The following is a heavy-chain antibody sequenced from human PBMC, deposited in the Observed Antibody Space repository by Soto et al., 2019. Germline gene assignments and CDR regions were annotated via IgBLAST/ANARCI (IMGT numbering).Heavy chain of an antibody. V-gene: IGHV3-9*01. CDR3: SKDIVSQQLLHAGFDY. D-gene: IGHD6-13*01. Sequence: GGSLRLSCAASGFTFDDYAMHWVRQAPGKGLEWVSGISWNSGSIGYADSVKGRFTISRDNAKNSLYLQMNSLRAEDTALFYCSKDIVSQQLLHAGFDYWGQGTLVTVSS. CDR2: ISWNSGSI. J-gene: IGHJ4*02. CDR1: GFTFDDYA.